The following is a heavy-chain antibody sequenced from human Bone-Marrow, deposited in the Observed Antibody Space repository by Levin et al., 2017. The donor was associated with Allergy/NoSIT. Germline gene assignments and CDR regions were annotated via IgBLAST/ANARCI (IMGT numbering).Heavy chain of an antibody. CDR3: VKDCPWLTYFDY. V-gene: IGHV3-64D*06. CDR2: ISSDGGNT. J-gene: IGHJ4*02. CDR1: GFSFSTYA. Sequence: SCSASGFSFSTYAMSWVRQAPGKGLECVSSISSDGGNTYYAESVGGRFTISRDNSKNTLSLQMSGLRAEDTALYYCVKDCPWLTYFDYWGQGTLVTVPS. D-gene: IGHD6-19*01.